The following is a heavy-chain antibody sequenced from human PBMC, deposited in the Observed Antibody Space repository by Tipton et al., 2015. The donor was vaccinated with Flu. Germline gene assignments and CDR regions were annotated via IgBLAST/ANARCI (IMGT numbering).Heavy chain of an antibody. D-gene: IGHD2-2*02. CDR2: VIPIFDMA. CDR1: GGTLSNCA. V-gene: IGHV1-69*01. J-gene: IGHJ6*02. CDR3: AGGIPNTSCYTCYYYAMDV. Sequence: QVQLVQSGAEVKEPGSSVKVSCKASGGTLSNCAISWVRQAPGQGLEWMGGVIPIFDMANYAQKFQDRITIAADESTSTAYMELSSLTSEDTAVYFCAGGIPNTSCYTCYYYAMDVWGQGTTVTVSS.